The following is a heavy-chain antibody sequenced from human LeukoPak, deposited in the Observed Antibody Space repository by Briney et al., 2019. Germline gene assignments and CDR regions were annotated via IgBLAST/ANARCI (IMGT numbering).Heavy chain of an antibody. D-gene: IGHD2-15*01. CDR1: GGSISSYY. J-gene: IGHJ4*02. Sequence: SETLSLTCTVSGGSISSYYWSWIRQPAGKGLEWIGRIYTSGSTNYNPSLKSRVTMSVDTSKNQFSLKLSFVTAADTAVYYCARDPPYCSGGSCYSQYFDYWGQGTLVTVSS. CDR3: ARDPPYCSGGSCYSQYFDY. CDR2: IYTSGST. V-gene: IGHV4-4*07.